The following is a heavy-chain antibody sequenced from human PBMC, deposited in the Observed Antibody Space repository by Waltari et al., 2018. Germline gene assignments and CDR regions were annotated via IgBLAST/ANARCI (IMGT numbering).Heavy chain of an antibody. CDR2: INTDGTIT. CDR3: VLYSSEPLGDC. CDR1: GFIFSDYW. J-gene: IGHJ4*02. V-gene: IGHV3-74*01. Sequence: EVQLVESGGGIVQPGGSLRLSCAASGFIFSDYWMHWVRQAPGKGLVSTALINTDGTITGDADSVKGRFTISRDNAKKTLFLQMDSLTAQDTAIYYCVLYSSEPLGDCWGQGTLVTVSS. D-gene: IGHD6-19*01.